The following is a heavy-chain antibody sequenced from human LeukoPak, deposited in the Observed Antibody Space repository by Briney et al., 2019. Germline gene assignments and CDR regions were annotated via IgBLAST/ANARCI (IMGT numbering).Heavy chain of an antibody. CDR2: IYYSGST. Sequence: PSETLSLTCTVSDGSIISSSYYWGWIRQPPGKGLEWIGSIYYSGSTYYNYYNPSPSLKSRVTISVDTSKNQFSLKLSSVTAADTAVYYCARLEYGGLPYYYMDVWGKGTTVTVSS. J-gene: IGHJ6*03. CDR3: ARLEYGGLPYYYMDV. CDR1: DGSIISSSYY. V-gene: IGHV4-39*07. D-gene: IGHD4/OR15-4a*01.